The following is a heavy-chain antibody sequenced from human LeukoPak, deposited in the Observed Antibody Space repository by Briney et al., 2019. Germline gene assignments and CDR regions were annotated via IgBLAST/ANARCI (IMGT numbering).Heavy chain of an antibody. CDR2: INPNSGGT. Sequence: ASVKVSCKASGYTFTDFYMLWVRQAPGQGLEWMGWINPNSGGTDYAQKFQGRVTMTRDTSTSTAYMELSRLRSDDTAVYHCARGHGSYYYYMDVWGKGTTITVSS. CDR1: GYTFTDFY. D-gene: IGHD3-10*01. CDR3: ARGHGSYYYYMDV. J-gene: IGHJ6*03. V-gene: IGHV1-2*02.